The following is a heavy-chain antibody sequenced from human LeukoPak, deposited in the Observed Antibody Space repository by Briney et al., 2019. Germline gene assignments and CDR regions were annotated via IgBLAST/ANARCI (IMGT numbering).Heavy chain of an antibody. CDR3: ARPYCSSTTCSWFDP. D-gene: IGHD2-2*01. V-gene: IGHV3-7*01. Sequence: GGSLRLSCAASGFTFSSYWMSWVRQAPGKGLEWVANIKQDGSEKYYVDSVKGRFTVSRDNAKNSLYLQMNSLRAEDTAVYYCARPYCSSTTCSWFDPWGQGTLVTVPS. J-gene: IGHJ5*02. CDR1: GFTFSSYW. CDR2: IKQDGSEK.